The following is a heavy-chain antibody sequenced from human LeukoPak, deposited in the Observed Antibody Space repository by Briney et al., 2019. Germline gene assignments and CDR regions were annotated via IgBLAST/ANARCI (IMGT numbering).Heavy chain of an antibody. D-gene: IGHD3-22*01. V-gene: IGHV3-66*01. CDR1: GFTVSSNY. CDR3: AREHRWLRYFDY. Sequence: PGGSLRLSCAASGFTVSSNYMSWVRQAPGKGLGWVSVIYSGGSTYYADSVKGRFTISRDNSKNTLYLQMNSLRAEDTAVYYCAREHRWLRYFDYWGQGTLVTVSS. CDR2: IYSGGST. J-gene: IGHJ4*02.